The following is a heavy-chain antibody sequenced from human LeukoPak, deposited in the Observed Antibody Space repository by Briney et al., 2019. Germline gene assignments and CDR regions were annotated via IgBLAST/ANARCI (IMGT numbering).Heavy chain of an antibody. D-gene: IGHD2-2*01. CDR1: GFTFSSYS. V-gene: IGHV3-48*02. CDR3: ARDIVVVPAAMQGEFDY. J-gene: IGHJ4*02. Sequence: GGSLILSCAASGFTFSSYSMNWVRQAPGKGLEWVSYISSSSSTIYYADSVKGRFTISRDNAKNSLYLQMNSLRDEDTAVYYCARDIVVVPAAMQGEFDYWGQGTLVTVSS. CDR2: ISSSSSTI.